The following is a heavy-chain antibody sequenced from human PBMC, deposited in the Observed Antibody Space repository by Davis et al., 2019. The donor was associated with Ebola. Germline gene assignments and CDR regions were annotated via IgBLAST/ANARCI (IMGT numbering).Heavy chain of an antibody. CDR3: AKGTYYYDSSGYYDL. D-gene: IGHD3-22*01. V-gene: IGHV3-30*18. CDR2: ISYDGSNK. CDR1: GFTFSSYG. J-gene: IGHJ4*02. Sequence: GESLKISCAASGFTFSSYGMHWVRQAPGKGLEWVAVISYDGSNKYYADSVKGRFTISRDNSKNTLYLQMNSLRAEDTAVYYCAKGTYYYDSSGYYDLWGQGTLVTVPS.